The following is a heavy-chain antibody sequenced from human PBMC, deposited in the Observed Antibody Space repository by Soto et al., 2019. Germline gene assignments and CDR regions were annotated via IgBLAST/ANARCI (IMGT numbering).Heavy chain of an antibody. CDR3: ARSGYSYGPNPLLY. CDR1: GGSISSGGYY. V-gene: IGHV4-31*03. CDR2: IYYSGST. Sequence: QVQLQESGPGLVKPSQTLSLTCTVSGGSISSGGYYWSWIRQHPGKGLEWIGYIYYSGSTYYNPSLKSRVNISVDKSKNQFSLKRSSVTAADTAVYYCARSGYSYGPNPLLYWGQGTLVTVSS. D-gene: IGHD5-18*01. J-gene: IGHJ4*02.